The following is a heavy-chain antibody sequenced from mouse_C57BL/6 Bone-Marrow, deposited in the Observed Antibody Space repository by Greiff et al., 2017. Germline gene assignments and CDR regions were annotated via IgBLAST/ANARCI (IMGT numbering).Heavy chain of an antibody. CDR2: INPYNGGT. CDR1: GYTFTDYY. J-gene: IGHJ2*01. V-gene: IGHV1-19*01. CDR3: ASSIHLLLRWPYYFDY. D-gene: IGHD1-1*01. Sequence: EVQLQQSGPVLVKPGASVKMSCKASGYTFTDYYMNWVKQSHGKSLEWIGVINPYNGGTSYNQKFKGKATLTVDKSSSTAYMELNSLTSEESAVYYCASSIHLLLRWPYYFDYWGQGTTLTVSA.